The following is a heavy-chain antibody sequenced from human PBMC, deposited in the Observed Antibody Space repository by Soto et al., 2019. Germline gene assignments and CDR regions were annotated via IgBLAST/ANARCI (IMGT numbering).Heavy chain of an antibody. CDR2: ISYDGSNK. CDR3: ARVSWSPRVVDYYYGMDV. J-gene: IGHJ6*02. Sequence: QVQLVESGGGVVQPGRSLRLSCAASGFTFSSYAMHWVRQAPGKGLEWVAVISYDGSNKYYADSVKGRFTISRDNSKNTLYLQMNSLRAEDTAVYYCARVSWSPRVVDYYYGMDVWGQGTTVTVSS. D-gene: IGHD2-21*01. CDR1: GFTFSSYA. V-gene: IGHV3-30-3*01.